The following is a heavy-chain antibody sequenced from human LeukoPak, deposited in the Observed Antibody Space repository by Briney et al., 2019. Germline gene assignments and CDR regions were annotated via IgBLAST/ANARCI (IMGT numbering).Heavy chain of an antibody. Sequence: SETLSLTCAVSGGSISSYYWSWIRQPPGKGLEWIGYIYYSGSTNYNPSLKSRVTISVDTSKNQFSLKLSSVTAADTAVYYCARGLRWTDYRGQGTLVTVSS. J-gene: IGHJ4*02. CDR2: IYYSGST. D-gene: IGHD3/OR15-3a*01. V-gene: IGHV4-59*01. CDR3: ARGLRWTDY. CDR1: GGSISSYY.